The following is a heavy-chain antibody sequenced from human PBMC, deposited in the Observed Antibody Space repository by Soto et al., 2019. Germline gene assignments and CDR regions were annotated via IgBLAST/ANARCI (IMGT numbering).Heavy chain of an antibody. CDR3: AKGRWWELFDALDI. D-gene: IGHD1-26*01. Sequence: LRLSCAASGFTFSSYAMSWVRQAPGKGLEWVSAISGSGGSTYYADSVKGRFTISRDNSKNTLYLQINSLRAEDTAVYYCAKGRWWELFDALDIWGQGTMVTVSS. CDR1: GFTFSSYA. CDR2: ISGSGGST. V-gene: IGHV3-23*01. J-gene: IGHJ3*02.